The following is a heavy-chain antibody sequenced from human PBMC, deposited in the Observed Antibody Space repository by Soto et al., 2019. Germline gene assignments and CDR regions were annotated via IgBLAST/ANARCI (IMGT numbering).Heavy chain of an antibody. CDR3: ARTPGHSGSYYDY. V-gene: IGHV3-11*06. CDR1: GFTFSDYY. CDR2: ISSSSSYT. D-gene: IGHD1-26*01. Sequence: QVQLVESGGGLVKPGWSLRLSCAASGFTFSDYYMSWIRQAPGKGLEWVSYISSSSSYTNYADSVKGRFTISRDNAKNALYLQMNSLRAEDTAVYYCARTPGHSGSYYDYWGQGTLVTVSS. J-gene: IGHJ4*02.